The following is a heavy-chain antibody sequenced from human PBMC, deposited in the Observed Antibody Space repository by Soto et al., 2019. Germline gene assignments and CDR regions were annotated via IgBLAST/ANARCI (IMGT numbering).Heavy chain of an antibody. Sequence: QVQLQESGPGLVKPSQTLSLTCTVSGGSISSGGYYWRWIRQHPGKGLGWIGYIYYSGNTYYNPSLKSRVTISVDTSKNQFSLKLSSVTAADTAVYYCARGPGSGWYDYWGQGTLVTVSS. J-gene: IGHJ4*02. CDR1: GGSISSGGYY. CDR3: ARGPGSGWYDY. D-gene: IGHD6-19*01. CDR2: IYYSGNT. V-gene: IGHV4-31*03.